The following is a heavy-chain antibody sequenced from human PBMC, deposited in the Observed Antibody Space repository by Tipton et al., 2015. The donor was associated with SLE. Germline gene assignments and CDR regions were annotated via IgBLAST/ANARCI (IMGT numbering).Heavy chain of an antibody. CDR2: INHSGST. CDR1: GGSFSGYY. V-gene: IGHV4-34*01. J-gene: IGHJ6*03. Sequence: TLSLTCAVYGGSFSGYYWSWIRQPPGKGLEWIGEINHSGSTNYNPSLKSRVTISIDTSKNQFSLKLSSVTAADTAVYYCARTRSNLYYHYYMDVWGKGTTVTVSS. CDR3: ARTRSNLYYHYYMDV. D-gene: IGHD4-11*01.